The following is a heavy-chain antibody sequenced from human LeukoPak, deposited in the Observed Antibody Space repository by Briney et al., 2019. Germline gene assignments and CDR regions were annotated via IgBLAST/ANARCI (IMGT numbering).Heavy chain of an antibody. CDR1: GGSISSSSYY. CDR3: ARVMIVVVISVWSAEVGGFFDY. CDR2: IYYSGST. D-gene: IGHD3-22*01. V-gene: IGHV4-39*01. J-gene: IGHJ4*02. Sequence: PSETLSLTCTVSGGSISSSSYYWGWIRQPPGKGLEWIGSIYYSGSTYYNPSLKSRVTISVDTSKNQFSLKLSSVTAADTAVYYCARVMIVVVISVWSAEVGGFFDYWGQGTLVTVSS.